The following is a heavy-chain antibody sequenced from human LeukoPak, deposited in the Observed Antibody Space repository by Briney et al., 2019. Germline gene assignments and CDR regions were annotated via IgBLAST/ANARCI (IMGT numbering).Heavy chain of an antibody. CDR3: ARSYDFWSGDSQFDY. CDR1: TVSVTSYY. Sequence: SETLSLTCTVSTVSVTSYYWTWIRQPPGKGLEWIGYIYYSGSTNYNPSLKSRVTISVDTSKNQFSLKVSSVTAADTAVYYCARSYDFWSGDSQFDYWGLGTLVTVSS. CDR2: IYYSGST. D-gene: IGHD3-3*01. J-gene: IGHJ4*02. V-gene: IGHV4-59*02.